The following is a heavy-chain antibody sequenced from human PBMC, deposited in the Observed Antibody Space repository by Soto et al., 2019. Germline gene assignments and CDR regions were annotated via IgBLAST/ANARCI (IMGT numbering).Heavy chain of an antibody. V-gene: IGHV4-59*01. Sequence: SETLSLTCTVAGGYISSYYWSWIRQSPGKGLEWIGYIYYSGSTNYNPSLKSRVTISVDTSKNQFSLKLSSVTAADTAVYYCARAGSLYYFDYWGQGTLVTVSS. CDR3: ARAGSLYYFDY. CDR2: IYYSGST. CDR1: GGYISSYY. D-gene: IGHD6-13*01. J-gene: IGHJ4*02.